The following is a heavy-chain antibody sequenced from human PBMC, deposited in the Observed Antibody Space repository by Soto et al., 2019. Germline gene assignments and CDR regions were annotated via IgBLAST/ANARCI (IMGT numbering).Heavy chain of an antibody. CDR3: ATGYSLLTCFDY. V-gene: IGHV4-30-4*08. D-gene: IGHD2-21*01. CDR2: IYYSGST. Sequence: SETLSLTCTVSGGSISSGGYYWSWIRQHPGKGLEWIGYIYYSGSTYYNPSLKSRVTISVDTSKNQFSLNLSSVTAADTAVYYCATGYSLLTCFDYWGQGIRVTVSS. J-gene: IGHJ4*02. CDR1: GGSISSGGYY.